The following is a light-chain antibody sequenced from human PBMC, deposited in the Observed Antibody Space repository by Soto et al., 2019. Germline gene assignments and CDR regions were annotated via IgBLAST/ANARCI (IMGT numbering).Light chain of an antibody. CDR1: SGHSSYA. V-gene: IGLV4-69*01. Sequence: QLVLTQSPSASASLGASVKLTCTLSSGHSSYAIAWHQQQPEKGPRYLMKLDSDGSHTKGDAIPDRISGSSSGAERYLTISSLQSEDEADYYCQTWGTGIHVVFGGGTKVTVL. J-gene: IGLJ2*01. CDR3: QTWGTGIHVV. CDR2: LDSDGSH.